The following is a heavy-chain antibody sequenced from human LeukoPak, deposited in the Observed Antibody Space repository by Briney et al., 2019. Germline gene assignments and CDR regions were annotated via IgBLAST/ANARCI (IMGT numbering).Heavy chain of an antibody. Sequence: GGSLRLSCAASGFTFSSYGMHWVRQAPGKGLEWVAFIRYDGSNKYYADSVKGRFTISRDNSKNTLYLQMNSLRAEDTAVYYFAKDLDMIYDFWSGYYYGAFDIWGQGTMVTVSS. CDR3: AKDLDMIYDFWSGYYYGAFDI. CDR2: IRYDGSNK. CDR1: GFTFSSYG. D-gene: IGHD3-3*01. J-gene: IGHJ3*02. V-gene: IGHV3-30*02.